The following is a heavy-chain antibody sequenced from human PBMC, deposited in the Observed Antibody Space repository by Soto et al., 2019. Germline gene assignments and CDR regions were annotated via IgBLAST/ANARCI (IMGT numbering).Heavy chain of an antibody. CDR3: ARVGWTTVGYYFDF. J-gene: IGHJ4*02. D-gene: IGHD4-17*01. Sequence: SETLSLTCTVSVVSISSYYWSWIRQPPGKGLEWIGYIHYSGSTKYNPSLKSRVSISVDTSKSQFSLKLSSVTAADTAVYYCARVGWTTVGYYFDFWGQGALVTVSS. CDR1: VVSISSYY. V-gene: IGHV4-59*01. CDR2: IHYSGST.